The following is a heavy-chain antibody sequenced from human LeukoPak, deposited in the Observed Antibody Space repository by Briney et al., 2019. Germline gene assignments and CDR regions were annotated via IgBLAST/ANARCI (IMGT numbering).Heavy chain of an antibody. J-gene: IGHJ4*02. CDR2: IYHSGST. V-gene: IGHV4-4*02. CDR3: ARDGPPRGYSGYDTDY. Sequence: SGTLSLTCAVSGGSISSSNWWSWVRQPPGKGLEWIGEIYHSGSTNYNPSLKSRVTISVDKSKNQFSLKLSSVTAADTAVYYCARDGPPRGYSGYDTDYWGQGTLVTVSS. CDR1: GGSISSSNW. D-gene: IGHD5-12*01.